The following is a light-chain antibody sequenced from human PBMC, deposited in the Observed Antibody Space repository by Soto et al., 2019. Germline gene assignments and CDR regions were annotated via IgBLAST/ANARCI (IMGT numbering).Light chain of an antibody. V-gene: IGKV1-9*01. CDR3: QQLNSYPLT. CDR2: AAS. Sequence: GESVTITCRASQVISTSLAWYQVKPGKAPKLLIYAASTLESGVPSRFSATVSGTEFSLTISSLQPEDFATYYCQQLNSYPLTFGGGTKGDIK. J-gene: IGKJ4*01. CDR1: QVISTS.